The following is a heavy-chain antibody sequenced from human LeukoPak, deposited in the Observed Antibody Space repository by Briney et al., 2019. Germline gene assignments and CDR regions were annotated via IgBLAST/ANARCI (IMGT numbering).Heavy chain of an antibody. CDR2: ISTYNDNT. CDR3: ARIQSRIIAARPGNPAFDY. D-gene: IGHD6-6*01. J-gene: IGHJ4*02. V-gene: IGHV1-18*01. Sequence: ASVKVSCKASGYTFTSYDISWVRQAPGQGLEWMGWISTYNDNTHYAQKLQGRATMTTDTSTSTVYMELKSLRSDDTAVYYRARIQSRIIAARPGNPAFDYWGRGTLVTVSS. CDR1: GYTFTSYD.